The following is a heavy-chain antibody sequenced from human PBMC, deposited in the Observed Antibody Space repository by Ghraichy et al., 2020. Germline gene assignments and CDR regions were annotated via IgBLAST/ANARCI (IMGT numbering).Heavy chain of an antibody. CDR1: GFTFSNYW. CDR2: INQDGSEK. Sequence: GGSLRLSCAASGFTFSNYWIHWVRQAPGKGLEWVAHINQDGSEKAYVASVRGRFTISRDNAKNSLFLQMNSLRAEDTAVYYCGTFADHLGDWGQGTLVTVSS. J-gene: IGHJ4*02. CDR3: GTFADHLGD. D-gene: IGHD3-10*01. V-gene: IGHV3-7*01.